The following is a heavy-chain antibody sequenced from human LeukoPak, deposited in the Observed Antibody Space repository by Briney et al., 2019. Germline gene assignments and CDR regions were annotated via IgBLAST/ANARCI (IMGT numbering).Heavy chain of an antibody. J-gene: IGHJ4*02. V-gene: IGHV4-59*08. CDR1: GVSISRYY. Sequence: KPSETLSLTCTVSGVSISRYYWSWVRQPPGKGLEWIGSVHYSGNTNYNPSLKSRVTISLDTSKNQFSLKLSYVTAADTAVYYCARHDYNWKTFDYWDQGTLVTVSS. CDR3: ARHDYNWKTFDY. D-gene: IGHD1-1*01. CDR2: VHYSGNT.